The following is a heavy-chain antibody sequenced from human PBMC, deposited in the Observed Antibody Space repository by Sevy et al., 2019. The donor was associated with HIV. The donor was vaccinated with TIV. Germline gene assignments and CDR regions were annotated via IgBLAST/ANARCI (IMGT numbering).Heavy chain of an antibody. V-gene: IGHV4-59*01. CDR3: ASADYGDYFYFDY. Sequence: SETLSLTCTVSGGSISSYYWSWIRQPPGKGLEWIGYIYYSGSTNYNPSLKSQVTISVDTSKNQFSLKLSSVTAADTAVYYCASADYGDYFYFDYWGQGTLVTVSS. CDR2: IYYSGST. D-gene: IGHD4-17*01. CDR1: GGSISSYY. J-gene: IGHJ4*02.